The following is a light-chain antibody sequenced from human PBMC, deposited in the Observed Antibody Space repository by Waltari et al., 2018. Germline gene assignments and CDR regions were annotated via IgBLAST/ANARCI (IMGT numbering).Light chain of an antibody. J-gene: IGLJ2*01. CDR3: GTWDSSLSVV. Sequence: QSVLTQPPSVSAAAGQKVTISCSGSGSNIGTHFVSWYQQLPGTAPKLLIFDNNKRPSGIPDRFSGSKSGSSATLGIAGLQTGDEAEYYCGTWDSSLSVVFGGGTKLTVL. CDR2: DNN. CDR1: GSNIGTHF. V-gene: IGLV1-51*01.